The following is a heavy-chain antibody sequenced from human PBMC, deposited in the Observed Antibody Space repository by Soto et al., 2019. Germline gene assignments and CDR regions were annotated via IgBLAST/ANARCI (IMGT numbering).Heavy chain of an antibody. CDR1: GGSIDSSNW. D-gene: IGHD3-10*01. Sequence: QVQLQESGPGLVKPSGTLSLTCAVSGGSIDSSNWWSWVRQPPGKGLEWIGEIYHTGSTNYKPSLKGRVTISVDKSKNQFSLKLNSVTAADTAVYYCARDPSRGLPDYWGQGTLVTVSS. CDR2: IYHTGST. CDR3: ARDPSRGLPDY. V-gene: IGHV4-4*02. J-gene: IGHJ4*02.